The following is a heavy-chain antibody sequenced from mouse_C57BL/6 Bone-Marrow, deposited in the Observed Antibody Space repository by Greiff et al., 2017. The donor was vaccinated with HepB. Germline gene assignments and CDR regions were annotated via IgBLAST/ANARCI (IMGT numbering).Heavy chain of an antibody. J-gene: IGHJ4*01. CDR1: GFNIKDYY. D-gene: IGHD6-5*01. Sequence: DVHLVESGAELVKPGASVKLSCTASGFNIKDYYMHWVKQRTEQGLEWIGRIDPEDGETKYAPKFQGKATITADTSSNTAYLQLSSLTCEDTAVYYCARTKSLYYYAMDYWGQGTSVTVSS. CDR2: IDPEDGET. CDR3: ARTKSLYYYAMDY. V-gene: IGHV14-2*01.